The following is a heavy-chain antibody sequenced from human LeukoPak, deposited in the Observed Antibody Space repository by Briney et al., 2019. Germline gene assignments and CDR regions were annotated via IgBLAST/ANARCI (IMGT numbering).Heavy chain of an antibody. J-gene: IGHJ4*02. CDR3: AKGGSPSCYSSSGY. V-gene: IGHV3-23*01. CDR1: GFTFSSYA. CDR2: ITGSGGGT. Sequence: PGGSLRLSCAASGFTFSSYAMTWVRQAPGKGLEWVSTITGSGGGTYYADSVKGRFTISRDNSKNTLYLQMNSLRGEDTAVYYCAKGGSPSCYSSSGYCGQGTLVTVSS. D-gene: IGHD2-2*01.